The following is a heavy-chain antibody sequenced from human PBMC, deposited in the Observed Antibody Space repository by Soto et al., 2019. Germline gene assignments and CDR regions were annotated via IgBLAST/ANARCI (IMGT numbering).Heavy chain of an antibody. CDR1: GFIFSNYG. V-gene: IGHV3-23*01. CDR2: ISGSGDRT. Sequence: EAQLLESGGGLVQPGGSLRLSCAASGFIFSNYGMSWVRQAPGKGLEWVSSISGSGDRTHNADSVGGRFTISRDYSRNTLNLQMNSLRAEDTAIYFCATTKGYIDPFDLWGQGTLVTVSS. J-gene: IGHJ4*02. CDR3: ATTKGYIDPFDL. D-gene: IGHD5-12*01.